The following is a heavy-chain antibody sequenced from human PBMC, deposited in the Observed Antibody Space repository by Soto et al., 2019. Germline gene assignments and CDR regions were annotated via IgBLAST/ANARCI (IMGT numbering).Heavy chain of an antibody. CDR2: IYYSGNT. J-gene: IGHJ5*02. CDR3: ARRLLMPYFDP. CDR1: GASVSSGDYY. Sequence: PSETLSLTCTVSGASVSSGDYYWGWIRQPPGKGLEWLGYIYYSGNTYYNPSLKSRVTISVDTSKNQFSLKLNSVTAADTAMYYCARRLLMPYFDPWGQGTLVTVSS. V-gene: IGHV4-30-4*01. D-gene: IGHD3-22*01.